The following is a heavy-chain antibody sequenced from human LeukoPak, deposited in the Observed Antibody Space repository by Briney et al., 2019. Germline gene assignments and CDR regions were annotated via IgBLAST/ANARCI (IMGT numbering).Heavy chain of an antibody. J-gene: IGHJ4*02. CDR1: GFTFSSYS. CDR3: ARTPPHTVTTVQGDY. D-gene: IGHD4-17*01. CDR2: ITSSSSPI. Sequence: GGSLRLSCAASGFTFSSYSMNWVRQAPGKGLEWVSYITSSSSPIYYAASVKGRLTISRDNAKNLLYLQMNSLRDEDTAVYYCARTPPHTVTTVQGDYWGQGTLVTVSS. V-gene: IGHV3-48*02.